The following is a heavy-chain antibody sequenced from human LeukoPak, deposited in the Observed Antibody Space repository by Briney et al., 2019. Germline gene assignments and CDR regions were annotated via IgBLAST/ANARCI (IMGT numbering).Heavy chain of an antibody. V-gene: IGHV3-7*01. D-gene: IGHD3-16*01. CDR3: ARGGFNEGVYNWFDP. CDR2: IKTDGSET. J-gene: IGHJ5*02. Sequence: GGSLRLSCAVSGITFSHYWMSWVREAPGKGLEWVASIKTDGSETYYLGSVRGRFTISRENSKNFLYLQMNSLRAEDTAVYYCARGGFNEGVYNWFDPWGQGTQVIVSS. CDR1: GITFSHYW.